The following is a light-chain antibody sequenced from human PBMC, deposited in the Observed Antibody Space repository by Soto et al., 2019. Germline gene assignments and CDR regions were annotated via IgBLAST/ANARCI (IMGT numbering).Light chain of an antibody. CDR2: TVS. CDR3: MQRIEFPLT. J-gene: IGKJ4*01. Sequence: DIVMTHTALSLTVTPLDPGSISCRASEILVDSDDGNTYLDWYLQKPGQSPQLLIYTVSYRASGVPDRFSGSGSGTDFTLKISRVEAEDVGVYYCMQRIEFPLTFGGGTKVDIK. V-gene: IGKV2-40*01. CDR1: EILVDSDDGNTY.